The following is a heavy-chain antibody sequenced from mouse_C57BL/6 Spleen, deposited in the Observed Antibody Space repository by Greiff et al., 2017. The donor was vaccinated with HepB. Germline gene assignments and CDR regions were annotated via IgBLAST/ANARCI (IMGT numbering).Heavy chain of an antibody. Sequence: EVQLQQSGAELVKPGASVKLSCTASGFNIKDYYMHWVKQRTEQGLEWIGRIDPEDGETKYAPNFQGKATITADTSSNTAYLQLSSLTSEDTAVYYCAPYYCGRLTYWGQGTLVTVSA. D-gene: IGHD1-1*01. CDR1: GFNIKDYY. CDR3: APYYCGRLTY. J-gene: IGHJ3*01. V-gene: IGHV14-2*01. CDR2: IDPEDGET.